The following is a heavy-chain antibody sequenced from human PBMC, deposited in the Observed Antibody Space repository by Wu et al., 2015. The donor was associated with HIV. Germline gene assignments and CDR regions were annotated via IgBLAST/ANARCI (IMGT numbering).Heavy chain of an antibody. D-gene: IGHD3-10*01. Sequence: QAQLVQSGAEVKKPGASVKVSCKASGYSFTGYYIHWLRQAPGQGPEWMGWINPNTGGANFAPNFEGRVTMTRDTSTKTAYMELSGLKSEDTAVYYCATSYYGSGSYPTFYYYYAMDVWGQGTTVTVSS. V-gene: IGHV1-2*02. CDR3: ATSYYGSGSYPTFYYYYAMDV. CDR2: INPNTGGA. CDR1: GYSFTGYY. J-gene: IGHJ6*02.